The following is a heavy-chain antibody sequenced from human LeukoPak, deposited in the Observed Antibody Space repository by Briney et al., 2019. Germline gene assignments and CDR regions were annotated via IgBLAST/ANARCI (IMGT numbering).Heavy chain of an antibody. CDR3: ARVEASGYGYGAFDY. J-gene: IGHJ4*02. CDR2: ISGSGGST. V-gene: IGHV3-23*01. CDR1: GFTFSTFG. Sequence: GGSLRLSCAASGFTFSTFGMSWVRQSPGKGLECVSSISGSGGSTYYADSVKGRFTISRDNAKNSLYLQMNSLRAEDTAVYYCARVEASGYGYGAFDYWGQGTLVTVSS. D-gene: IGHD5-12*01.